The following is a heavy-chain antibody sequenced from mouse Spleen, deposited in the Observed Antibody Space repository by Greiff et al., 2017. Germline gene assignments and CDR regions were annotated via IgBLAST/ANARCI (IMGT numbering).Heavy chain of an antibody. D-gene: IGHD2-4*01. J-gene: IGHJ1*01. CDR1: GFTFSSYA. CDR2: ISSGGSYT. CDR3: ARCMITTGGDFDV. Sequence: EVKLMESGGGLVKPGGSLKLSCAASGFTFSSYAMSWVRQTPEKRLEWVATISSGGSYTYYPDSVKGRFTISRDNAKNTLYLQMSSLRSEDTAMYYCARCMITTGGDFDVWGAGTTVTVSS. V-gene: IGHV5-9-1*01.